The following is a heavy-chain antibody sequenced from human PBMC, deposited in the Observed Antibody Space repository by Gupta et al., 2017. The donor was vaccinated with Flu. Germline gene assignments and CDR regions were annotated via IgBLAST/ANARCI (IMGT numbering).Heavy chain of an antibody. Sequence: QFQLVQSGAEVKKPGASVTVSCKASGYTFTSYGISWVRQAPGQGLEWMGWISAYNGNTNYAQKRQGRVTMTTDTSTSTADMELRSLRSDETDVYYCARVIVSTRMRPGDMDVWGQGTTVTVSS. J-gene: IGHJ6*02. CDR3: ARVIVSTRMRPGDMDV. V-gene: IGHV1-18*01. CDR2: ISAYNGNT. D-gene: IGHD2/OR15-2a*01. CDR1: GYTFTSYG.